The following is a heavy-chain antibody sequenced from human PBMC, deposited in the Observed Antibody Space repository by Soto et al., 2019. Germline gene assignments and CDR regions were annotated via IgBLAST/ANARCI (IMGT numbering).Heavy chain of an antibody. CDR3: FRENHFSSQGMDV. V-gene: IGHV3-73*01. CDR1: GFAFGGST. Sequence: GGSLRLSWAGAGFAFGGSTIHWVRQASGKGLEWVGRIRSKANSYATAYAAAVKGRFIVSRDDSKTTSYLQMDSLKIEDTAMYYCFRENHFSSQGMDVRGPGTTGTVSS. J-gene: IGHJ6*02. CDR2: IRSKANSYAT.